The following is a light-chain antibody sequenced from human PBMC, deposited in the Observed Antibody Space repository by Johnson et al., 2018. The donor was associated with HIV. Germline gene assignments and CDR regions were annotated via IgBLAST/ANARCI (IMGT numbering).Light chain of an antibody. Sequence: QSVLTQPPSVSAAPGQKVTISCSGSSSNIGNNYVSWYQQLPGTAPKLLIYDNNKRPSGIPDRFSGSKSGTSATLGITGLQTGDEADYYCGTWDSSRSADVSGPGTRVTIL. CDR3: GTWDSSRSADV. CDR2: DNN. CDR1: SSNIGNNY. V-gene: IGLV1-51*01. J-gene: IGLJ1*01.